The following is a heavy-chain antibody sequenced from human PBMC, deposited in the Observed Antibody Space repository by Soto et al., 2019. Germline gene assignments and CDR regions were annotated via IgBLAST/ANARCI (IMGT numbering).Heavy chain of an antibody. CDR1: GFTFSNAW. CDR3: TRGSYQGNYYYYGMDV. Sequence: EVQLVESGGGLVKPGGSLRLSCAASGFTFSNAWMSWVRQVPGKGLEWVGRIKSKTDGGTRDYAAPAKGRFTISREDSKKTLYLQMNSLKAEDTGVYYCTRGSYQGNYYYYGMDVWGQGTTVTVSS. D-gene: IGHD1-26*01. V-gene: IGHV3-15*01. J-gene: IGHJ6*02. CDR2: IKSKTDGGTR.